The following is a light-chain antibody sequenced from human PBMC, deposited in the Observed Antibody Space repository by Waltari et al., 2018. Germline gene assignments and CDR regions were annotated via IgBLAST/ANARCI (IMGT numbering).Light chain of an antibody. CDR2: EVS. Sequence: QSALTQPASVSGSPGQSITISCTGTSSDVGGYNSASWYQQHPGKAPKLMIYEVSKRPSGVSNRFSGSKSGNTASLTISGLQAEDEADYYCSSYTSSSTRVFGTGTKVTVL. J-gene: IGLJ1*01. CDR3: SSYTSSSTRV. V-gene: IGLV2-14*01. CDR1: SSDVGGYNS.